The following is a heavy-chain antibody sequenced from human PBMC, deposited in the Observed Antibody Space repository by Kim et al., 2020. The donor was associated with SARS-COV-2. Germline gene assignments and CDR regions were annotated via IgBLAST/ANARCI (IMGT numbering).Heavy chain of an antibody. J-gene: IGHJ5*02. Sequence: YADSVKGRFTISRDNSRNTMSLQMSGLRGDDTAVYYCARDLMQWLTNWFDPWGQGTLVTVSS. D-gene: IGHD6-19*01. CDR3: ARDLMQWLTNWFDP. V-gene: IGHV3-23*01.